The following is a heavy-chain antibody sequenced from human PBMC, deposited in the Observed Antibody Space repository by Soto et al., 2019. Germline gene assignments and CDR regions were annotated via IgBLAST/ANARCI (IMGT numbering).Heavy chain of an antibody. Sequence: QVQLVQSGAEVKKPGASLRVSCGTSVGTSTIYTITWVRQAPGQGLQWMGRMVTTLRITNYAQEFQGRLTITADSSTSTAHIELTSLTSEDTAVYYCATDKYGAGRVGVHFWGQGTLVTVSS. CDR3: ATDKYGAGRVGVHF. CDR1: VGTSTIYT. V-gene: IGHV1-69*08. CDR2: MVTTLRIT. D-gene: IGHD3-3*02. J-gene: IGHJ4*02.